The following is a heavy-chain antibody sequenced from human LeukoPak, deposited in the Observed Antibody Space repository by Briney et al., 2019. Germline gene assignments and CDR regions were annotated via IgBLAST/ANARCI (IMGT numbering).Heavy chain of an antibody. D-gene: IGHD3/OR15-3a*01. J-gene: IGHJ6*02. CDR3: ARHLRDWNYYYGMDV. CDR1: GGSIRSSYYY. CDR2: IYDSGST. V-gene: IGHV4-39*01. Sequence: SETLSLTCTVSGGSIRSSYYYWGWIRQPPGKGLEWIGSIYDSGSTYYNPSLKSRVTISVDTSKNQFSLKLNSVTAADTAVYYCARHLRDWNYYYGMDVWGQGTTVTVSS.